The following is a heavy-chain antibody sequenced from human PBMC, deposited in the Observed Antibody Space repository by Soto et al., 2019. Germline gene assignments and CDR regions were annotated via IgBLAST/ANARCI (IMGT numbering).Heavy chain of an antibody. Sequence: ASVKVSCKASGGTFSSYAISWVRQATGQGLEWMGWMNPGSGDTGYAQKFQGRVTMTRDISIATAYMELSSLRSDDTAIYYCARRATFGSLNWFDPWGQGTLVTVSS. CDR2: MNPGSGDT. V-gene: IGHV1-8*02. J-gene: IGHJ5*02. CDR3: ARRATFGSLNWFDP. D-gene: IGHD3-16*01. CDR1: GGTFSSYA.